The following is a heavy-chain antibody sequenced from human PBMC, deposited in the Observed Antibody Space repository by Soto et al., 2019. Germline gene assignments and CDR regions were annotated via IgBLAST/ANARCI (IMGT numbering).Heavy chain of an antibody. CDR3: VRGGILEANRPYYYYGLDV. CDR2: VSPYNGNT. Sequence: AASVKVSCKVFGYTFSTYGLSWVRQAPGQGLEWMGWVSPYNGNTYYAPGLQGRVTMTTDTSTNTAYMSLRSLRSDDTAIYYCVRGGILEANRPYYYYGLDVWGQRTPVTVSS. CDR1: GYTFSTYG. V-gene: IGHV1-18*01. J-gene: IGHJ6*02. D-gene: IGHD1-1*01.